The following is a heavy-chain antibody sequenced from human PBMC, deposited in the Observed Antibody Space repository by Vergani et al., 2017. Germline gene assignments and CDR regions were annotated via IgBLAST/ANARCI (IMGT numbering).Heavy chain of an antibody. J-gene: IGHJ5*02. CDR3: ARDIVVVVAATYSWFDP. CDR2: IYTSGST. CDR1: GGSISSGSYY. D-gene: IGHD2-15*01. Sequence: QVQLQESGPGLVKPSQTLSLTCTVSGGSISSGSYYWSWIRQPAGEGLEWLGRIYTSGSTNYNPSLKSRATMSVDTSKNQFSLKLSSVTAGDTAVYYCARDIVVVVAATYSWFDPWGQGTLVTVSS. V-gene: IGHV4-61*02.